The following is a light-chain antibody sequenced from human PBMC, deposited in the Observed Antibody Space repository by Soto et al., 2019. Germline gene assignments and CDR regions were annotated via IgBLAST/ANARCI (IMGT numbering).Light chain of an antibody. CDR2: RAS. V-gene: IGKV3-20*01. CDR1: QSVSSDY. CDR3: QQYGSSPLT. J-gene: IGKJ4*01. Sequence: EMVLAQSPGTLSLSPLEIATLSFMASQSVSSDYVAWYQQKPGQTPKVLIYRASTRATGIPDRFSGSGSGTDFTLTISRLEPEDFAAYYCQQYGSSPLTFGGGTKVDIK.